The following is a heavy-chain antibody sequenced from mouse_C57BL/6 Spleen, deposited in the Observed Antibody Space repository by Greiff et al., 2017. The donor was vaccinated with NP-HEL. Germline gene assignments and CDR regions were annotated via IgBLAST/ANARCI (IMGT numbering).Heavy chain of an antibody. CDR3: ASPTVVAPGFAY. V-gene: IGHV1-19*01. Sequence: VQLKQSGPVLVKPGASVKMSCKASGYTFTDYYMNWVKQSHGKSLEWIGVINPYNGGTSYNQKFKGKATLTVDKSSSTAYMELNSLTSEDSAVYYCASPTVVAPGFAYWGQGTLVTVSA. CDR2: INPYNGGT. J-gene: IGHJ3*01. D-gene: IGHD1-1*01. CDR1: GYTFTDYY.